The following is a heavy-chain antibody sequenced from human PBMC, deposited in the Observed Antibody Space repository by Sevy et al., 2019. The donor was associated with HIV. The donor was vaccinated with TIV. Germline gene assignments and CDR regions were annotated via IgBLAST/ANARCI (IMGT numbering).Heavy chain of an antibody. D-gene: IGHD2-8*01. Sequence: WGSLRLSCAASGFTFSKYSMSWVRQPPGKGLEWVSTLSFGCGEINYADSVKARFTISRDNSKSSVYLQMNNLRPEDTAVYYCAREGCTKPHDYWGQGTLVTVSS. CDR3: AREGCTKPHDY. J-gene: IGHJ4*02. CDR1: GFTFSKYS. V-gene: IGHV3-23*01. CDR2: LSFGCGEI.